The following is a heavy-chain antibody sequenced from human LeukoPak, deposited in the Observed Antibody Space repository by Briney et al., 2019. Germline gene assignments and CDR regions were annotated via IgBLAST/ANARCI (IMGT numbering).Heavy chain of an antibody. CDR1: VYMFTAYY. D-gene: IGHD3-22*01. CDR3: ATTYYYDSTGSPRHYFDY. V-gene: IGHV1-2*02. Sequence: GASVTVSCTASVYMFTAYYIHWVRQAPGQGREGMGWINPTSGGTNYAQNFQGRVTITRDTSITTAYMELSGLRSDDTAVYYCATTYYYDSTGSPRHYFDYWGQGTLVTVSS. CDR2: INPTSGGT. J-gene: IGHJ4*02.